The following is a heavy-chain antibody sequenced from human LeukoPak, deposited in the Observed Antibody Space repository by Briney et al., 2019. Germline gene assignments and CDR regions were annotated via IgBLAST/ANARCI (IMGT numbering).Heavy chain of an antibody. J-gene: IGHJ4*02. CDR1: GGSISSGRYY. CDR2: SDISGST. D-gene: IGHD1-7*01. V-gene: IGHV4-61*02. CDR3: ARGKLELTILDY. Sequence: SETLSLTCTVSGGSISSGRYYWSWIRQPAGKGLEWIGRSDISGSTYYNPSLKSRVTISVDTSKNQFSLKLNSVTAADTAVYYCARGKLELTILDYWGQGTLVTVSS.